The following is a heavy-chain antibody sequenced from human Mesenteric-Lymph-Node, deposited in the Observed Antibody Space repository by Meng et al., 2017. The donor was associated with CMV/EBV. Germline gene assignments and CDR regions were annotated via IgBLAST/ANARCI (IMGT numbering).Heavy chain of an antibody. CDR1: GFTFSSYW. Sequence: GGSLRLSCAASGFTFSSYWMSWVRQVPGKGLVYVSRIDTDGSSISYADSVKGRFTISRDNAKNSLYLQMNSLRAEDTAVYYCAREGIAAAGTHRDPWGQGTLVTVSS. D-gene: IGHD6-13*01. CDR2: IDTDGSSI. CDR3: AREGIAAAGTHRDP. J-gene: IGHJ5*02. V-gene: IGHV3-74*01.